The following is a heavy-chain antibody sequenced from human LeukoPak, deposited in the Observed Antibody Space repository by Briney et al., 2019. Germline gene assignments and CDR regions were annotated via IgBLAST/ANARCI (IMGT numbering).Heavy chain of an antibody. V-gene: IGHV1-18*01. Sequence: ASVKVSCKASGYTFTSYGITWVRQAPGQGLEWMGWITTYNGNTYYAQNFQGRVTMTADTSTSTAYMEVRSLRSDDAAVYYCARLSPPIASFCSGGTCYSGGFDPWGQGTLVTVSS. D-gene: IGHD2-15*01. CDR3: ARLSPPIASFCSGGTCYSGGFDP. J-gene: IGHJ5*02. CDR1: GYTFTSYG. CDR2: ITTYNGNT.